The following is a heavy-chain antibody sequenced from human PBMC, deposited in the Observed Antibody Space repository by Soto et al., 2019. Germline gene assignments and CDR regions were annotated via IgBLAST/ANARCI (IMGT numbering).Heavy chain of an antibody. J-gene: IGHJ4*02. CDR3: ARGLVSSSWYGRDDEDFDY. Sequence: SETLSLTCTVSGGSISSYYWSWIRQPAGKGLEWIGRIYTSGSTNYNPSLKSRVTISVDTSKNQFSLKLSSVTAADTAVYYCARGLVSSSWYGRDDEDFDYWGQGTLVTVSS. CDR2: IYTSGST. D-gene: IGHD6-13*01. CDR1: GGSISSYY. V-gene: IGHV4-4*07.